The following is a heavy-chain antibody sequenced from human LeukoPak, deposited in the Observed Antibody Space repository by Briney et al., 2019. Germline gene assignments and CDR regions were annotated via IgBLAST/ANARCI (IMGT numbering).Heavy chain of an antibody. CDR3: ARSSVGVRRRTDC. CDR2: MNPNSGNR. Sequence: GASLNDSFMPSVYTFTNYDINWVRQATGQGREWMGWMNPNSGNRGYAQKFQGRVTMTRRTSASTAYMELTNLTSEDTAVYFCARSSVGVRRRTDCSGQGTLVTVSS. CDR1: VYTFTNYD. V-gene: IGHV1-8*01. J-gene: IGHJ4*02. D-gene: IGHD1-26*01.